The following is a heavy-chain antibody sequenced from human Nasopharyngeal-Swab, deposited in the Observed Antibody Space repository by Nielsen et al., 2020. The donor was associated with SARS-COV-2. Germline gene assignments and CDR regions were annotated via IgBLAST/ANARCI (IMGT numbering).Heavy chain of an antibody. Sequence: GESLKISCVVSGFDFDNHAMSWVRQAPEKGLEWVSGISISGDRIYYADSVKGRFTISRDNSKKTVFLQMNSLTVDDTAVYYCANEEVPNDFWGQGTLVTVSS. CDR3: ANEEVPNDF. J-gene: IGHJ4*02. CDR2: ISISGDRI. CDR1: GFDFDNHA. V-gene: IGHV3-23*01.